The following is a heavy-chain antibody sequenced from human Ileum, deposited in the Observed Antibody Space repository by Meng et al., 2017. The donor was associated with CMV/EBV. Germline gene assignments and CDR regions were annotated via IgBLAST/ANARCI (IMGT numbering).Heavy chain of an antibody. V-gene: IGHV4-4*07. D-gene: IGHD2-2*01. J-gene: IGHJ4*02. CDR1: GGSISGYY. CDR2: VYSSGST. Sequence: QVHLAGSGPGLVKPSETFSLTCTVSGGSISGYYWSWIRQPATKGLEWIGRVYSSGSTDYNPSLQSRVTMSVDTSKNQFSLKLSSVTAADTAVYYCARGSSSWAFDYWGQGTLVTVSS. CDR3: ARGSSSWAFDY.